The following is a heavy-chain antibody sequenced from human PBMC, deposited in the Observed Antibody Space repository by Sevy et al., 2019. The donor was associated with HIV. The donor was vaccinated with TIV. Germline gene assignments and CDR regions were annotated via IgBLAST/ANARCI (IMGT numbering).Heavy chain of an antibody. CDR2: ISYDGSNK. Sequence: GGSLRLSCAASGFTFSSYGMHWVRQAPGKGLEWVAVISYDGSNKYYADSVKGRFTISRDNSKNTLYLQMNSLRAEDTAVYYCAKHLGEVSIAARPYYYGMDVWGQGTTVTVSS. CDR3: AKHLGEVSIAARPYYYGMDV. V-gene: IGHV3-30*18. J-gene: IGHJ6*02. CDR1: GFTFSSYG. D-gene: IGHD6-6*01.